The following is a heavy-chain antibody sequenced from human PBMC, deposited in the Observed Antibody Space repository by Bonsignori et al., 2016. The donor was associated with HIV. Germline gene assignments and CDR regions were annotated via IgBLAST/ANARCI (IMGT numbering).Heavy chain of an antibody. CDR3: AREADYYDSSGQTTLPYYFDY. V-gene: IGHV1-2*02. Sequence: ASVKVSCKASGYTFTGYYMHWVRQAPGQGLEWMGWINPNSGGTNYAQKFQGRVTMTRDTSISTAYMELSRLRSDDTAVYYCAREADYYDSSGQTTLPYYFDYWGQGTLVTVSS. CDR1: GYTFTGYY. CDR2: INPNSGGT. J-gene: IGHJ4*02. D-gene: IGHD3-22*01.